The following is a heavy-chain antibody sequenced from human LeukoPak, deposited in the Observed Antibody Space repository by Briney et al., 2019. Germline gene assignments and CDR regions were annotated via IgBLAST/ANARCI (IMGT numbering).Heavy chain of an antibody. Sequence: SVKVSCKASGGTFSSYAISWVRQAPGQGLEWMGGIIPIFGTANYAQKFQGRVTITADESTSTAYMELSSLRSEDTAVYYCATGRGEYYDYVWGGYRPPYYFDYWGQGTLVTVSS. V-gene: IGHV1-69*13. J-gene: IGHJ4*02. CDR2: IIPIFGTA. D-gene: IGHD3-16*02. CDR3: ATGRGEYYDYVWGGYRPPYYFDY. CDR1: GGTFSSYA.